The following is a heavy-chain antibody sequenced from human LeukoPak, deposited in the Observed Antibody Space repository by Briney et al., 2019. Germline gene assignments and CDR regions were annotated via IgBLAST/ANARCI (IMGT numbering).Heavy chain of an antibody. CDR1: GYTFTSYG. Sequence: GASVKVSCKASGYTFTSYGISWVRQAPGQGLEWMGWISAYNGNTNYAQKLQGRVTMTTDTSTSTAYMELRSLRSDDTAVYYCASGGPYCSSTSCPFGMDVWGKGTTVTVSS. J-gene: IGHJ6*04. CDR2: ISAYNGNT. D-gene: IGHD2-2*01. V-gene: IGHV1-18*01. CDR3: ASGGPYCSSTSCPFGMDV.